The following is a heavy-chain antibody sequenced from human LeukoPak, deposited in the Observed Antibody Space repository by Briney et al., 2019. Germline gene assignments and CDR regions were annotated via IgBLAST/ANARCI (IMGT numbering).Heavy chain of an antibody. CDR1: GFTFSSYS. D-gene: IGHD3-10*01. J-gene: IGHJ5*02. CDR3: AKDEINDPGRNWFDP. Sequence: GGSLRLSCAASGFTFSSYSMNWVRQAPGKGLEWVSSISSSSSYIYYADSVKGRFTISRDNSKNTLYLQMNSLRAEDTAVYYCAKDEINDPGRNWFDPWGQGTLVTVSS. CDR2: ISSSSSYI. V-gene: IGHV3-21*04.